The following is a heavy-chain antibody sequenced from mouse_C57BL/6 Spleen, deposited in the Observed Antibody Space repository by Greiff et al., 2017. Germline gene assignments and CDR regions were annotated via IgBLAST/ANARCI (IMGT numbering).Heavy chain of an antibody. D-gene: IGHD2-2*01. CDR3: AMAMVTTGGY. J-gene: IGHJ3*01. Sequence: QVQLQQSGAELMKPGASVKLSCKATGYTFTGYWIEWVKQRPGHGLEWIGEILPGSGSTNYNEKFKGKATFTADTSSNTAYMQLSSLTTEDSAIDYCAMAMVTTGGYWGQGTLVTVAA. V-gene: IGHV1-9*01. CDR2: ILPGSGST. CDR1: GYTFTGYW.